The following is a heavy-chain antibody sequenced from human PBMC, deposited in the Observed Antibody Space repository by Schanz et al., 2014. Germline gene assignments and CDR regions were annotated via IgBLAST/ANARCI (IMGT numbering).Heavy chain of an antibody. CDR3: ARAGRGYAYPLNSYPMDV. CDR2: IIPFLAVS. V-gene: IGHV1-69*02. J-gene: IGHJ6*02. Sequence: QDQLLQSGAAVKKPGSSVRVSCKASGGTLDTYKIAWVRQVPGQGLEWMGRIIPFLAVSNYAQDFQGRDTFTADRATSTVHMDLRSLRSEDTGLYYCARAGRGYAYPLNSYPMDVWGQGRTVIVSS. D-gene: IGHD3-16*01. CDR1: GGTLDTYK.